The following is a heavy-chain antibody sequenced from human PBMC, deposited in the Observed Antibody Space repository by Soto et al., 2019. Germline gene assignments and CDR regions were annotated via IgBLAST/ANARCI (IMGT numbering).Heavy chain of an antibody. CDR2: INPSGGT. V-gene: IGHV4-34*01. CDR3: ARVRASRGQRDLDF. J-gene: IGHJ4*02. D-gene: IGHD6-13*01. CDR1: GGSFSGYY. Sequence: QVQLQQWGAGLLKPSETLSLTCGVYGGSFSGYYWNWILQPPGKGLEWIGEINPSGGTNYNPSLKSRVTTSADTSKNQFSLKLSSVTAADTAVYYCARVRASRGQRDLDFWGQGTLVTVSS.